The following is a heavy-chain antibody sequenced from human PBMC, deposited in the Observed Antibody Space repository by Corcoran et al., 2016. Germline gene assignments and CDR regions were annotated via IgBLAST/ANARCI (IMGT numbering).Heavy chain of an antibody. CDR1: GFTFSSYD. J-gene: IGHJ3*01. CDR3: ARGGGWSSGRFRAFGF. V-gene: IGHV3-74*03. Sequence: EVQLVESGGGLVQPGGSLRLSCAASGFTFSSYDMHWVRQVPGKGLMWVSRFTGDGCDTTYADSVKGRFTISRDNAENTLYLQMDRLRAEDTAVYYCARGGGWSSGRFRAFGFWGQGTMVTVSS. D-gene: IGHD6-25*01. CDR2: FTGDGCDT.